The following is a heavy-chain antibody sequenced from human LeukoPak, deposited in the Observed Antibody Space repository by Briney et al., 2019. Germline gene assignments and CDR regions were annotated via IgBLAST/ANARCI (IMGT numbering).Heavy chain of an antibody. CDR1: GFTFSSYA. Sequence: GGSLRLSCAVSGFTFSSYAMSWVRQAPGKGLEWVSAISGSGGSTYYADSGKGRFTISRDNSKNTVYLQMNSLRAEDTAIYYCAKHRFESIYDAFDIWGQGTMVTVSS. J-gene: IGHJ3*02. D-gene: IGHD3-9*01. CDR3: AKHRFESIYDAFDI. V-gene: IGHV3-23*01. CDR2: ISGSGGST.